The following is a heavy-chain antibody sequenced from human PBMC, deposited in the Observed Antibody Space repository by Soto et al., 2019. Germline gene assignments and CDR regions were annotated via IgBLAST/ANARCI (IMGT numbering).Heavy chain of an antibody. CDR1: GFTFSSYD. D-gene: IGHD4-4*01. CDR2: IGTASDT. V-gene: IGHV3-13*01. Sequence: PGGSLRLSCAASGFTFSSYDMHWVRQATGKGLEWVSAIGTASDTYYPGSVKGRFTTSRENTNNTLYLQMNSLGAEDTAVYYCARSKVTTSGSYYYYGMDVWGQGTMVTVSS. CDR3: ARSKVTTSGSYYYYGMDV. J-gene: IGHJ6*02.